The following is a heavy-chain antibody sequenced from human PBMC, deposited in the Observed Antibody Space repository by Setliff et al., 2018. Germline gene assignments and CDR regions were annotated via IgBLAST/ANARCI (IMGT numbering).Heavy chain of an antibody. CDR2: ISPQNGNT. D-gene: IGHD4-17*01. CDR3: ARSRLYGGWFDP. CDR1: GYTFTAYA. V-gene: IGHV1-18*01. Sequence: ASVKVSCKGSGYTFTAYAISWVRQAPGQGLEWMGWISPQNGNTNYAQKFQGRVTMTRDTSISTAYMELSRLRSDDTAVYSCARSRLYGGWFDPWGQGTLVTVSS. J-gene: IGHJ5*02.